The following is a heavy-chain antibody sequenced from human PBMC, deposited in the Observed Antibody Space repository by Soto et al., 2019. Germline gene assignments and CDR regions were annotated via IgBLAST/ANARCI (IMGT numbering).Heavy chain of an antibody. D-gene: IGHD2-21*01. Sequence: QVQLVQSEGEVRQPGASVKVSCRASGYTFTSYGIIWVRQAPGQGLEWMGYISPSSGVTRYAQNLEGRVTLTTDTSKTTAYMELRSLSSDDTAVYYCAREMWTRTGPQNFFDSWGLGAMVTVSS. CDR2: ISPSSGVT. V-gene: IGHV1-18*01. CDR1: GYTFTSYG. J-gene: IGHJ4*02. CDR3: AREMWTRTGPQNFFDS.